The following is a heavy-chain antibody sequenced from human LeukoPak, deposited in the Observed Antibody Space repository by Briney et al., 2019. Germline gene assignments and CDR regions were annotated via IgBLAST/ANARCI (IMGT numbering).Heavy chain of an antibody. CDR3: ARHRSSGYDRPFDY. CDR2: IYYSGNT. Sequence: PSETLSLTCTVYGGSISGYYWIWIRQPPGKGLEWIGYIYYSGNTNYNPSLKSRATISVDTSKNQFSLKLNSVTAADTAIYYCARHRSSGYDRPFDYWGQGTLVTVSS. D-gene: IGHD5-12*01. J-gene: IGHJ4*02. V-gene: IGHV4-59*08. CDR1: GGSISGYY.